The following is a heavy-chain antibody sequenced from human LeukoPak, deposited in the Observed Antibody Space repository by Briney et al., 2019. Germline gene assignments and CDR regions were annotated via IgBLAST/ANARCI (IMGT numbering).Heavy chain of an antibody. J-gene: IGHJ4*02. CDR3: ARGRRIRFYYDSSGYHVSTFDY. Sequence: PSETLSLTCTVSGGSISGYYWSWIRQPPGKGLEWIGEINHSGSTNYNPSLKSRVTISVDTSKNQFSLKLSSVTAADTAVYYCARGRRIRFYYDSSGYHVSTFDYWGQGTLVTVSS. CDR2: INHSGST. V-gene: IGHV4-34*01. D-gene: IGHD3-22*01. CDR1: GGSISGYY.